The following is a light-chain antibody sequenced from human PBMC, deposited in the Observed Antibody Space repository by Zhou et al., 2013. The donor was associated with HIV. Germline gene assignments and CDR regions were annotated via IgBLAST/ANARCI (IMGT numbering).Light chain of an antibody. CDR3: QQYNSYSRT. J-gene: IGKJ1*01. Sequence: AIQLTQSPSSLSASVGDRVTITCRASQGISSALAWYQQKPGKAPKLLIYDASNLETGVPSRFSGSGSGTEFTLTISSLQPDDFATYYCQQYNSYSRTFGQGTKVEIK. CDR1: QGISSA. CDR2: DAS. V-gene: IGKV1-13*02.